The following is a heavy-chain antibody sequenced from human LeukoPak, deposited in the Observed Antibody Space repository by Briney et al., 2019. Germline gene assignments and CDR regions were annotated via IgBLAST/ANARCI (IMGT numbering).Heavy chain of an antibody. J-gene: IGHJ4*02. V-gene: IGHV1-2*02. D-gene: IGHD2-21*01. Sequence: RGSVEGSCKAFWYTFTGHYIQLGRQAPGQGAGWVGWINPNSGGTNYAQKFQGRVTMTRDTSISTAYMELSRLRSDDTAVYYCASATLGGEAYYFDYWGQGTLVTVSS. CDR1: WYTFTGHY. CDR2: INPNSGGT. CDR3: ASATLGGEAYYFDY.